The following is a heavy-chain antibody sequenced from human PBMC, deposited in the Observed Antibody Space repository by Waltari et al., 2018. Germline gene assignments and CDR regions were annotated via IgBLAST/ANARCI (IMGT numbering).Heavy chain of an antibody. V-gene: IGHV4-38-2*01. CDR2: IYHSGST. CDR3: ARSKRSSSVFIGVNWFDP. Sequence: QVQLQESGPGLVKPSETLSLTCAVSGYSISSGYYWGWIRQPPGQGLEWIGSIYHSGSTYYNPSLKSRVTISVDTSKNQFSLKLSSVTAADTAVYYCARSKRSSSVFIGVNWFDPWGQGTLVTVSS. D-gene: IGHD6-13*01. CDR1: GYSISSGYY. J-gene: IGHJ5*02.